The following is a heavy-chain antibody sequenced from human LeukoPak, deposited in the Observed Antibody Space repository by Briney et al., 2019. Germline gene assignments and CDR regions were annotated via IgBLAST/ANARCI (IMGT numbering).Heavy chain of an antibody. CDR2: IYSGDST. J-gene: IGHJ4*02. D-gene: IGHD6-19*01. CDR3: AKEGSYSSGWFDY. CDR1: GFTVSSNY. Sequence: GGSLTLSCAASGFTVSSNYMSWVRQAPGKGLEWVSVIYSGDSTYYADSVKGRFTISRDNSKNTLYLQMNSLRAEDTAVYYCAKEGSYSSGWFDYWGQGTLVTVSS. V-gene: IGHV3-53*01.